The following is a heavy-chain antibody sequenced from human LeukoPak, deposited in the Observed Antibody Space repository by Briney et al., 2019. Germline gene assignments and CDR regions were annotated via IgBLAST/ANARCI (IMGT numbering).Heavy chain of an antibody. CDR2: IYYSGST. CDR3: ARSWGAISGGYFDY. Sequence: SETLSLTCTVSGGSISSYYWSWIRQPPGKGLEWIGYIYYSGSTNYNPSLKSRVTISVDTSKNQFSLKLGSVTAADTAVYYCARSWGAISGGYFDYWGQGTLVTVSS. CDR1: GGSISSYY. V-gene: IGHV4-59*01. D-gene: IGHD1-26*01. J-gene: IGHJ4*02.